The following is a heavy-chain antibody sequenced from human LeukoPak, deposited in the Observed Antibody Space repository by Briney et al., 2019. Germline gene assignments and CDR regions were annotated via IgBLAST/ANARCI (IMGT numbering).Heavy chain of an antibody. CDR1: GFTVSSNY. D-gene: IGHD2-2*01. CDR3: ARGLSTRSYGV. V-gene: IGHV3-66*01. J-gene: IGHJ4*02. CDR2: IHTDGNA. Sequence: GGSLSLSCAASGFTVSSNYMSWVRQAPGKGLEWVSVIHTDGNAYYADSVKGRFTISRDNSRNTLNLQMNSLRVEDTAVYYCARGLSTRSYGVWGQGALVTVSS.